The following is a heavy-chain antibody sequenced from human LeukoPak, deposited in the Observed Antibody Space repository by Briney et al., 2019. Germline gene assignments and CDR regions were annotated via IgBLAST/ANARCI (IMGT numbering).Heavy chain of an antibody. CDR1: GFTFSSYW. V-gene: IGHV3-7*03. CDR3: ARDPTPQIVGATGWWFDP. Sequence: GGSLRLSCAASGFTFSSYWMTWVRQAPGKGLEWVANIKEDGGEGYYVDSVKGRFTVSRDNAKNSLYLQLTSLRAEDTAVYYCARDPTPQIVGATGWWFDPWGQGTLVTVSS. CDR2: IKEDGGEG. J-gene: IGHJ5*02. D-gene: IGHD1-26*01.